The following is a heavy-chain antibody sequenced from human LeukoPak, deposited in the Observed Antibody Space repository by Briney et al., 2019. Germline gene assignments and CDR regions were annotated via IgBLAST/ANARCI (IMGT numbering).Heavy chain of an antibody. J-gene: IGHJ3*02. V-gene: IGHV4-34*01. D-gene: IGHD5-18*01. CDR3: ARGRGYNAFDI. CDR1: GDSIKSYY. CDR2: INHSGST. Sequence: SETLSLTCTVSGDSIKSYYWSWIRQPPGKGLEWIGEINHSGSTNYNPSLKSRVTISVDMSKNQFSLKLSSVTAADTAVYYCARGRGYNAFDIWGQGTMVTVSS.